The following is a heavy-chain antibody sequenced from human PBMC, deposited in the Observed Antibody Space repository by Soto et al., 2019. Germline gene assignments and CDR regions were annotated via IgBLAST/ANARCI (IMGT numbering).Heavy chain of an antibody. CDR1: GYTFTGFG. Sequence: GASVKVSCKASGYTFTGFGISWVRQAPGQGLEWMGWISAYNGNTNYAQKFQGRVTMTRDTSTTTAYMELRSLRSDDTAIYYCARDPGAATFDYWGQGTLVTVSS. CDR2: ISAYNGNT. CDR3: ARDPGAATFDY. V-gene: IGHV1-18*01. D-gene: IGHD1-26*01. J-gene: IGHJ4*01.